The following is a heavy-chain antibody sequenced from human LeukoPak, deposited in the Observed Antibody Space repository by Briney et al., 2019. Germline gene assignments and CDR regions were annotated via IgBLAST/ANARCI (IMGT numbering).Heavy chain of an antibody. CDR1: DDSITMYY. CDR2: VDHTGST. CDR3: ARGRVSSSTWYSTYYYYFYMDV. D-gene: IGHD1-1*01. Sequence: KSSETLSLTCSVSDDSITMYYWTWIRQPPGKGLEWIGYVDHTGSTNFYPSLNGRVSISRDTTKNLFSLRLRSVTAADTAVYSCARGRVSSSTWYSTYYYYFYMDVWGKGTTVTVSS. V-gene: IGHV4-59*01. J-gene: IGHJ6*03.